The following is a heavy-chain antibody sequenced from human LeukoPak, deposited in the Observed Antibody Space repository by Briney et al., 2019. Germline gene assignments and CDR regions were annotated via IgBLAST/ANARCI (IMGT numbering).Heavy chain of an antibody. Sequence: ASVKVSCKASGYTFTGYYMHWVREAPGQGLEWMARINPNSGGTNYAQKFQGRITMTRDMSISTAYMELSRLRSDDTAVYYCARGGVVAANIDYWGQGTLVTVSS. CDR1: GYTFTGYY. CDR2: INPNSGGT. V-gene: IGHV1-2*06. CDR3: ARGGVVAANIDY. J-gene: IGHJ4*02. D-gene: IGHD2-15*01.